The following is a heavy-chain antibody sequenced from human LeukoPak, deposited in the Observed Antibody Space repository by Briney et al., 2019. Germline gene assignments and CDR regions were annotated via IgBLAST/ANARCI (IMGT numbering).Heavy chain of an antibody. D-gene: IGHD3-10*01. CDR3: ARLQYYYGSGTDKYDVCDI. V-gene: IGHV4-59*01. Sequence: SETLSLTCTVSGGSISSYYWSWIRQPPGKGLEWIGYIYYSGCTNYNPSLKSRVTMSADTSKNQFSLKLSSVTAADTAVYYCARLQYYYGSGTDKYDVCDIGGQEKIHTVS. J-gene: IGHJ3*02. CDR2: IYYSGCT. CDR1: GGSISSYY.